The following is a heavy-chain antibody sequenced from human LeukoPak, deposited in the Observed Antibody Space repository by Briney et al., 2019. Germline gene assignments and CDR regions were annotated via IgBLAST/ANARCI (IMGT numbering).Heavy chain of an antibody. V-gene: IGHV3-21*01. D-gene: IGHD5-18*01. CDR1: GFTFSSYT. CDR2: ISSSFI. CDR3: ARDTDGYSYGLNYFDY. Sequence: GGSLRLSCAASGFTFSSYTMNWVRQAPGKGLEWVSSISSSFIYSADSVKGRFTISRDNAKNSLYLQMNSLRAEDTAVYYCARDTDGYSYGLNYFDYWGQGTLVTVSS. J-gene: IGHJ4*02.